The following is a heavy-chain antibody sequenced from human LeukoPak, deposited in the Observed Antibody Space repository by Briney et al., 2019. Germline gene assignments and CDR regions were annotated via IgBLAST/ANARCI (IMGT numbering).Heavy chain of an antibody. CDR2: IYYSGST. Sequence: SETLSLTCTVSGGSISSYYWSWIRQPPGKGLEWIGYIYYSGSTNYNPSLKSRVTISADTSKNQFSLKLSSVTAADTAVYYCARFYGGNDAFDIWGQGTMVTVSS. CDR3: ARFYGGNDAFDI. J-gene: IGHJ3*02. CDR1: GGSISSYY. V-gene: IGHV4-59*01. D-gene: IGHD4-23*01.